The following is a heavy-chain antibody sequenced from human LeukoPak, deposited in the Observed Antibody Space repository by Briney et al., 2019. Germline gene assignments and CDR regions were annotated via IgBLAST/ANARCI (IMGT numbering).Heavy chain of an antibody. Sequence: ASVKVSCKASGFTFTGYYIHWVRQAPGQGLEWMGWINTNNGGTNYAQTFQDRVTMTRDTSISTAYMELSRLRSDDTALYYCTRDLVGGTWASGYWGQGTLVTVSS. J-gene: IGHJ4*02. D-gene: IGHD3-16*01. CDR3: TRDLVGGTWASGY. CDR1: GFTFTGYY. CDR2: INTNNGGT. V-gene: IGHV1-2*02.